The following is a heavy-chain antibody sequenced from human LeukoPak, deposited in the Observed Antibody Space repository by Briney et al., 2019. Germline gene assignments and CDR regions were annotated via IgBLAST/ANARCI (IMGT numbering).Heavy chain of an antibody. V-gene: IGHV3-30-3*01. CDR3: ARDLPWFDP. CDR1: GFTFSSYA. CDR2: ISYDGSNK. Sequence: PGRSLRLSCAASGFTFSSYAMHWVRQAPGKGLEWVAVISYDGSNKYYADSVKDRFTISRDNSKNTLYLQMNSLRAEDTAVYYCARDLPWFDPWGQGTLVTVSS. J-gene: IGHJ5*02.